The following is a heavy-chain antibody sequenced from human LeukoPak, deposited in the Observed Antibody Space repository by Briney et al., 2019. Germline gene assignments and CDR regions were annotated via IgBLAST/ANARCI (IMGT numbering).Heavy chain of an antibody. J-gene: IGHJ6*02. CDR2: IYHTGST. CDR3: ARRGAMVDAMQYYYYGMDV. D-gene: IGHD5-18*01. V-gene: IGHV4-30-2*02. CDR1: GASISSGTYS. Sequence: ASETLSLTCTVSGASISSGTYSWSWIRQPPGEGLEWIGYIYHTGSTYYNPSLKGRVTISVDTSKNQFSLKLSSVTAADTAVYYCARRGAMVDAMQYYYYGMDVWGQGTTVTVSS.